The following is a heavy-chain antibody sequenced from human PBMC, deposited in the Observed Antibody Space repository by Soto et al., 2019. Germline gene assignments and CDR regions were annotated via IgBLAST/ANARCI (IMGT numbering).Heavy chain of an antibody. J-gene: IGHJ6*02. D-gene: IGHD6-13*01. CDR3: AREKAGPYSSSWYYHYYYGMDV. CDR2: ISSTSSYI. Sequence: GGSLRLSCAATGFTFNTYNMNWIRQAPGKGLEWVSSISSTSSYIYYADSVKGRFTISRDNSKNTLYLQMNSLRAEDTAVYYCAREKAGPYSSSWYYHYYYGMDVWGQGTTVTVSS. V-gene: IGHV3-21*01. CDR1: GFTFNTYN.